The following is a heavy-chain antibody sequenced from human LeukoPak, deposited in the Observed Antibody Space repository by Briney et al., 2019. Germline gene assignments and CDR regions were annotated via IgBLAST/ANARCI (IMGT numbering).Heavy chain of an antibody. CDR3: RKDDYRYVDY. CDR1: GFTFSSYG. V-gene: IGHV3-30*02. Sequence: PGGSLRLSCAASGFTFSSYGIHWVRQAPGKGLEWVAFIGNDENDKKFGDPVRGRFTISRDNSKNTVYLQMNSLRVGDTAIYYCRKDDYRYVDYWGQGTLVTVSS. J-gene: IGHJ4*02. CDR2: IGNDENDK. D-gene: IGHD3-16*02.